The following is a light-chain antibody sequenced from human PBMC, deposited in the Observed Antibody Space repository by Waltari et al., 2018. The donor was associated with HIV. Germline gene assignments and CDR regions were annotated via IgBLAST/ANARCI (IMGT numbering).Light chain of an antibody. V-gene: IGKV3-15*01. Sequence: ESVLTQSPAPLSVAPGESAALPCRASQSVDSDFAWYQQKPGQAPRLLIYDASSRAAGVPARFRGSGSGTDFTLAISSLQSGDFAVYYCQQYNNWPYTFGQGTKLEIK. J-gene: IGKJ2*01. CDR1: QSVDSD. CDR3: QQYNNWPYT. CDR2: DAS.